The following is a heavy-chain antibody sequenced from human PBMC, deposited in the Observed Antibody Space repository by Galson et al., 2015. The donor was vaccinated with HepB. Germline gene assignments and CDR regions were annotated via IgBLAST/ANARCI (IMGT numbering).Heavy chain of an antibody. J-gene: IGHJ5*02. V-gene: IGHV1-2*02. D-gene: IGHD6-13*01. CDR3: ARPHGAAAATFDP. CDR1: GYTLTELS. CDR2: INPNSGGT. Sequence: SVKVSCKVSGYTLTELSMHWVRQAPGQGLEWMGWINPNSGGTNYAQKFQGRVTMTRDTPISTAYMELSRLRSDDTAVYYCARPHGAAAATFDPWGQGTLVTVSS.